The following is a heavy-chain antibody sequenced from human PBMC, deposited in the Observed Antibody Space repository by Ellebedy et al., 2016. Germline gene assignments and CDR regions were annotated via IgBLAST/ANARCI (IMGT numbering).Heavy chain of an antibody. D-gene: IGHD5-12*01. CDR3: ARRGYDLVPPYYYYYYMDV. CDR1: GYSFTSYW. Sequence: KVSXXGSGYSFTSYWIGWVRQMPGKGLEWMGIIYPGDSDTRYSPSFQGQVTISADKSISTAYLQWSSLKASDTAMYYCARRGYDLVPPYYYYYYMDVWGKGTTVTVSS. J-gene: IGHJ6*03. V-gene: IGHV5-51*01. CDR2: IYPGDSDT.